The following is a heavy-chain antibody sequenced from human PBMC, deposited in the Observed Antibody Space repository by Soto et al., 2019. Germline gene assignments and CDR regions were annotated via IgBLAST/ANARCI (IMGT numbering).Heavy chain of an antibody. D-gene: IGHD5-18*01. CDR3: AKDHSISIQLWLTGAFDI. CDR1: GFTFSSYG. Sequence: QVQLVESGGGVVQPGRSLRLSCAASGFTFSSYGMHWVRQAPGKGLEWVAVISYDGSNKYYADSVKGRFTISRDNSKNTLYLQMNSLRAEDTAVYYCAKDHSISIQLWLTGAFDIWGQGTMVTVSS. V-gene: IGHV3-30*18. CDR2: ISYDGSNK. J-gene: IGHJ3*02.